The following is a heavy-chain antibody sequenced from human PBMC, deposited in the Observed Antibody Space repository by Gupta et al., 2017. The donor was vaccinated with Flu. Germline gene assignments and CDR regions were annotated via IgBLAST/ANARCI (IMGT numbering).Heavy chain of an antibody. CDR1: GGTFSSYA. CDR3: ASGTALTGNIVVVPAASLYFDY. Sequence: QVQLVQSGAEVKKPGSSVKVSCKASGGTFSSYAISWVRQAPGQGLEWMGGIIPILGTANYAQKFQGRVTITADKSTSTAYMELSSLRSEDTAVYYCASGTALTGNIVVVPAASLYFDYWGQGTLVTVSS. CDR2: IIPILGTA. V-gene: IGHV1-69*06. J-gene: IGHJ4*02. D-gene: IGHD2-2*01.